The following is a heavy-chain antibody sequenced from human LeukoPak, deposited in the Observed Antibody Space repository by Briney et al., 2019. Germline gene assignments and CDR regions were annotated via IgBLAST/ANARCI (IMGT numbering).Heavy chain of an antibody. Sequence: ASVKVSCKTSGYTFIGHYIHWVRQAPGQGLEWMGWINPKNGGANYAPRFRGRVTMTRDRSTSTVYMELTRLTSDDTAVYYCARAGGRSWFDPWGQGTLVTVSS. CDR1: GYTFIGHY. CDR2: INPKNGGA. CDR3: ARAGGRSWFDP. V-gene: IGHV1-2*07. J-gene: IGHJ5*02.